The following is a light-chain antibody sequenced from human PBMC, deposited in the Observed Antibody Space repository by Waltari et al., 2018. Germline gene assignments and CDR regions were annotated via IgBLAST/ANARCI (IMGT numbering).Light chain of an antibody. V-gene: IGLV2-14*01. CDR3: SSYTSSSLGVV. CDR1: SSDVGGYNY. Sequence: QSALTQPASVSGSPGQSITISCTGTSSDVGGYNYVSWYQQHPGKAPKLMIYDVSKRPSGVSNRFSGSKSGNTASLTISGLQAEDEADYYGSSYTSSSLGVVFGGGTKLTVL. J-gene: IGLJ2*01. CDR2: DVS.